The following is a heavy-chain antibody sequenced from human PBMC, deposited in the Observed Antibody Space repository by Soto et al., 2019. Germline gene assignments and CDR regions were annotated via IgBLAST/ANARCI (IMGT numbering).Heavy chain of an antibody. V-gene: IGHV3-48*02. CDR3: ARDHYGSGSQPYYFDY. J-gene: IGHJ4*02. CDR1: VFTFSSYS. CDR2: ISSSSSTI. Sequence: GGSLRLSCAASVFTFSSYSMNWVRQAPGKGLEWVSYISSSSSTIYYADSVKGRFTISRDNAKNSLYLQMNSLRDEDTAVYYCARDHYGSGSQPYYFDYWGQGTLVTVSS. D-gene: IGHD3-10*01.